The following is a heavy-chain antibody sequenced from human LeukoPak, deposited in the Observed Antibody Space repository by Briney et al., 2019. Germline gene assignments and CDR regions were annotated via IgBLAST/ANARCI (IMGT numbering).Heavy chain of an antibody. V-gene: IGHV1-2*02. J-gene: IGHJ3*02. CDR3: ARAVVIIRGDAFDI. Sequence: ASVKVSCKASGYTFTCYYMHWVRQAPGQGLEWMGWINPNSGGTNYAQKFQGRVTMTRDTSISTAYMELSRLRSDDTAVYYCARAVVIIRGDAFDIWGQGTMVTVSS. CDR1: GYTFTCYY. CDR2: INPNSGGT. D-gene: IGHD3-3*01.